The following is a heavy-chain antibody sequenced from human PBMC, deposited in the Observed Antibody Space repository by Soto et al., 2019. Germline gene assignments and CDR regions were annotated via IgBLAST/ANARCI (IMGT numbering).Heavy chain of an antibody. Sequence: EVQLLESGGGLVQPGGSLRLSCVASGFTFSIHGMSWIRQAPGKGLEWVSVISDSGRTHYADSVKGRFTISRDNSKNTLYLQMNSLRAEDTAVYYCAKVYWNQGRISDYWGQGTLVTVSS. D-gene: IGHD1-1*01. CDR3: AKVYWNQGRISDY. CDR2: ISDSGRT. J-gene: IGHJ4*02. CDR1: GFTFSIHG. V-gene: IGHV3-23*01.